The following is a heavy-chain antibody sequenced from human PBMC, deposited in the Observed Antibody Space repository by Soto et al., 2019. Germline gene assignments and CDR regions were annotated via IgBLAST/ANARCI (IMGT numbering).Heavy chain of an antibody. CDR2: ISGSGSDT. J-gene: IGHJ3*02. CDR3: AHPRGYGVFDAYDI. CDR1: GFTFSTYA. D-gene: IGHD2-8*01. V-gene: IGHV3-23*01. Sequence: VGSLRLSCAASGFTFSTYAMSWVRQAPGKGLEWVSAISGSGSDTFHADPVKGRFTISTDNSISTLYLQMNSLRTEDTAVYYCAHPRGYGVFDAYDIWGQGALVTVSS.